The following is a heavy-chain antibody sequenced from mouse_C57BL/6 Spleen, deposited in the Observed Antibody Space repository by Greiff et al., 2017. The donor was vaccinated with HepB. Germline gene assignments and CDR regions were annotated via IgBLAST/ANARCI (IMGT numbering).Heavy chain of an antibody. CDR3: AQLGWFAY. J-gene: IGHJ3*01. Sequence: EVHLVESGPELVKPGASVKMSCKASGYTFTDYNMHWVKQSHGKSLEWIGYINPNNGGTSYNQKFKGKATLTVNKSSSTAYMELRSLTSEDSAVYYCAQLGWFAYWGQGTLVTVSA. D-gene: IGHD4-1*02. CDR2: INPNNGGT. V-gene: IGHV1-22*01. CDR1: GYTFTDYN.